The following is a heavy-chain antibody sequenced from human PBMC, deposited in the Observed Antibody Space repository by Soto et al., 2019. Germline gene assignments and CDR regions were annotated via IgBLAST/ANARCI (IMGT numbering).Heavy chain of an antibody. CDR3: AKVLTSGNYYDGTYFDY. CDR1: GFTFSSYG. V-gene: IGHV3-30*18. J-gene: IGHJ4*02. CDR2: ISYDGSNK. Sequence: AGGSLRLSCAASGFTFSSYGMHWVRQAPGKGLEWVAVISYDGSNKYYADSVKGRFTISRDNSKTTLYLQMNSLRAEDTAVYYCAKVLTSGNYYDGTYFDYWGQGT. D-gene: IGHD3-22*01.